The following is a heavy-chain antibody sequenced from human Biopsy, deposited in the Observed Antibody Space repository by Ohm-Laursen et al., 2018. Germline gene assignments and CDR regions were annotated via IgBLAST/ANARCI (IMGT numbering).Heavy chain of an antibody. Sequence: GTLSLTCPVSGGSISSDYWSWIRQTPGKGLEWIGYIYYSGSTNYNPSLKSRVTISVDTSKNQFSLRLDSVTAADTAVYYCARATNSTGWPYYYFYGMDVWGQGTTVTVSS. CDR3: ARATNSTGWPYYYFYGMDV. J-gene: IGHJ6*02. V-gene: IGHV4-59*01. CDR1: GGSISSDY. D-gene: IGHD2/OR15-2a*01. CDR2: IYYSGST.